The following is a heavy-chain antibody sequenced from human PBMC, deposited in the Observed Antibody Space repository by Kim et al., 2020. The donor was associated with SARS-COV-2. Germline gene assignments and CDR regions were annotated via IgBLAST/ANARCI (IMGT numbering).Heavy chain of an antibody. CDR1: GGTFSSYA. CDR2: IIPIFGTA. J-gene: IGHJ4*02. V-gene: IGHV1-69*13. D-gene: IGHD1-26*01. CDR3: ARDMVGMGAIYFDY. Sequence: SVKVSCKASGGTFSSYAISWVRQAPGQGLEWMGGIIPIFGTANYAQKFQGRVTITADESTSTAYMELSSLRSEDTAVYYCARDMVGMGAIYFDYWGQGTLVTVSS.